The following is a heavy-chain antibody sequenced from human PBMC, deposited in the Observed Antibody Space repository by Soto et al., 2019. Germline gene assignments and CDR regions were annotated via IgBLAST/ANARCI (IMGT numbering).Heavy chain of an antibody. CDR1: GFTFSSYS. Sequence: GGSLRLSCAASGFTFSSYSMNWVRQAPGKGLEWVSSISSSSSYIYYADSVKGRFTISRDNAKNSLYLQMNSLRAEDTAVYYCARDHNSGYCTNGVCYRPEEVDVWGQGTTVTVSS. V-gene: IGHV3-21*01. CDR3: ARDHNSGYCTNGVCYRPEEVDV. D-gene: IGHD2-8*01. J-gene: IGHJ6*02. CDR2: ISSSSSYI.